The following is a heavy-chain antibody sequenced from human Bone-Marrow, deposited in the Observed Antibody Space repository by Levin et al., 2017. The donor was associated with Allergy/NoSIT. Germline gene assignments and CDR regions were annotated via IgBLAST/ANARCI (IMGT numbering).Heavy chain of an antibody. D-gene: IGHD6-19*01. Sequence: SQTLSLTCTVSGGSISSYYWSWIRQPPGKGLEWIGYIYYSGSTNYNPSLKSRVTISVDTSKNQFSLKLSSVTAADTAVYYCAREVGSIAVAGADAFDIWGQGTMVTVSS. CDR3: AREVGSIAVAGADAFDI. CDR2: IYYSGST. V-gene: IGHV4-59*01. CDR1: GGSISSYY. J-gene: IGHJ3*02.